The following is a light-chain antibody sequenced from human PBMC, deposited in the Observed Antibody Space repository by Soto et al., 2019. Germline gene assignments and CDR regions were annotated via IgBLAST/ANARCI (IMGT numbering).Light chain of an antibody. V-gene: IGKV3-20*01. CDR1: QSISSN. CDR2: DIS. CDR3: QQYGSSPPFT. J-gene: IGKJ3*01. Sequence: EIVMTQSPATLSVSPWERATLSCRASQSISSNLAWYQQKPGQAPRLLIYDISNRATGIPARFSGSGSGTDFTLTISRLEPEDFAVYYCQQYGSSPPFTFGPGTKVDIK.